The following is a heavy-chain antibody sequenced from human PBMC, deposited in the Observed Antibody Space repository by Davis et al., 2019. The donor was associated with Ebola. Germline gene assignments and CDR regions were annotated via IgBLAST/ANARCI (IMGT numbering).Heavy chain of an antibody. D-gene: IGHD5-24*01. J-gene: IGHJ4*02. CDR1: GFTFDDYG. Sequence: GESLKISCTASGFTFDDYGMSWVRQAPGKGLEWVSGINWNGGSIGYADSVKGRFTISRDNAKNSLYLQMNSLRAEDTALYYCAKDTMDGYNSGESFDYWGQGTLVTVSS. V-gene: IGHV3-20*04. CDR3: AKDTMDGYNSGESFDY. CDR2: INWNGGSI.